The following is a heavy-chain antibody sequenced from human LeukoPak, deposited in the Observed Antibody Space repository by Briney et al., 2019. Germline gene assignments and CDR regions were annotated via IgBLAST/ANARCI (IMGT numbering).Heavy chain of an antibody. J-gene: IGHJ5*02. V-gene: IGHV3-7*01. CDR2: IKQDGSEK. D-gene: IGHD1-7*01. CDR1: GFTVSSNY. CDR3: ARCWLYNWNFSFDP. Sequence: PGGSLRLSCAASGFTVSSNYMSWVRQAPGKGLEWVANIKQDGSEKYYVDSVKGRFTISRDNAKNSLYLQMNSLRAEDTAVYYCARCWLYNWNFSFDPWGQGTLVTVSS.